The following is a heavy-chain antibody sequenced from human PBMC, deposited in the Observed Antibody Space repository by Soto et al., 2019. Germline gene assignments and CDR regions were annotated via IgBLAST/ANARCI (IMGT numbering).Heavy chain of an antibody. J-gene: IGHJ4*02. Sequence: IKQRPGKGLEWIGTICVCGTYDYNPSLEGRVIMFVDTSKNQFSLSLSSMTDADPVVYYCVRRLRRLVSYLAYRGQGTLVLVSS. CDR3: VRRLRRLVSYLAY. CDR2: ICVCGTY. V-gene: IGHV4-38-2*01. D-gene: IGHD4-17*01.